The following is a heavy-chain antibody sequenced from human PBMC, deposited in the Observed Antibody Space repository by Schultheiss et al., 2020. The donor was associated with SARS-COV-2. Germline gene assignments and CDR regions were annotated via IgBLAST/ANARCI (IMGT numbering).Heavy chain of an antibody. CDR2: INHSGST. V-gene: IGHV4-34*01. Sequence: GSLRLSCAVYGGSFSGYYWSWIRQPPGKGLEWIGEINHSGSTNYNPSLKSRVTISVDTSKNQFSLKLSSVTAADTAVYYCARGGGYDSDPDYWGQGTLVTVSS. D-gene: IGHD5-12*01. CDR1: GGSFSGYY. J-gene: IGHJ4*02. CDR3: ARGGGYDSDPDY.